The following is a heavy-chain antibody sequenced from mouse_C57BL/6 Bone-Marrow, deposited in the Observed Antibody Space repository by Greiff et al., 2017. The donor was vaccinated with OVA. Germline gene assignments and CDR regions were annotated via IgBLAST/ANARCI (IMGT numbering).Heavy chain of an antibody. CDR1: GYTFTSYW. Sequence: QVQLQQSGAELVKPGASVKLSCKASGYTFTSYWMHWVKQRPGQGLEWIGMIHPNSGSTNYNEKFKSKATLTVDKSSSTAYMQLSSLTSEDSAVYYCALLYYSNPYYAMDYWGQGTSVTVSS. V-gene: IGHV1-64*01. CDR3: ALLYYSNPYYAMDY. D-gene: IGHD2-5*01. CDR2: IHPNSGST. J-gene: IGHJ4*01.